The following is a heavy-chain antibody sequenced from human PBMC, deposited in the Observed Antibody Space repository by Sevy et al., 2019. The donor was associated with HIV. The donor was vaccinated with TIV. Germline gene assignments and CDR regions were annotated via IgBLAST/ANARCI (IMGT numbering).Heavy chain of an antibody. J-gene: IGHJ6*02. D-gene: IGHD6-13*01. CDR2: ISGSGGST. CDR3: AKGDSTFYVMDV. Sequence: GGSLRLSCAASGFTFSTYTMNWVRQAPGKGLEWVSAISGSGGSTYYADSVKGRFTISRDKSKNTLYLQMNNLRAEDTAAYYCAKGDSTFYVMDVWGQGTTVTVSS. V-gene: IGHV3-23*01. CDR1: GFTFSTYT.